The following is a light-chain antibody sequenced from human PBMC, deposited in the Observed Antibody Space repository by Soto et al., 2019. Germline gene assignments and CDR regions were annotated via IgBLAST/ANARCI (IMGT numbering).Light chain of an antibody. CDR1: QSISSNY. J-gene: IGKJ2*01. CDR3: QQYGSSP. Sequence: DIVLTQSPDTLSLSPGERATLPCRASQSISSNYLAWYQQKPGQAPRLLIYGASSRATGIPDRFSGSGSGTDFTLTISRLEPEDFAVYYCQQYGSSPFGQGTKLEIK. CDR2: GAS. V-gene: IGKV3-20*01.